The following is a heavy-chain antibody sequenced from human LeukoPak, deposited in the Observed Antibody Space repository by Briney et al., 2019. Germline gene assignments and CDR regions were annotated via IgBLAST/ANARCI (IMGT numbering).Heavy chain of an antibody. V-gene: IGHV3-15*01. CDR1: GFTFSNAW. CDR3: STTDGDSGAEYYYYGMDV. Sequence: GGSLRLSCAASGFTFSNAWMSWVRQAPGKGLEWVGRIKSKTDGGTTDYAAPVKGRLTISRDDSKNTLYLQMNSLKMEDPAVYYCSTTDGDSGAEYYYYGMDVWGQGTTVTVSS. CDR2: IKSKTDGGTT. J-gene: IGHJ6*02. D-gene: IGHD2-21*01.